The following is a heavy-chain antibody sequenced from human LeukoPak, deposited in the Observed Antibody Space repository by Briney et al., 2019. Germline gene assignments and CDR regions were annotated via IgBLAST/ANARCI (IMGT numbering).Heavy chain of an antibody. Sequence: GGSLRPPCEAPGFTFGRYWMAGVGQAPGKGREWVAIIKQEGGEKHYADSVRGRFSISRDNAQKLLYLQMHSLRAEDTAVYYCARERLWEPMPPDCWGQGTLVTVSS. V-gene: IGHV3-7*01. CDR2: IKQEGGEK. CDR3: ARERLWEPMPPDC. D-gene: IGHD1-26*01. CDR1: GFTFGRYW. J-gene: IGHJ4*02.